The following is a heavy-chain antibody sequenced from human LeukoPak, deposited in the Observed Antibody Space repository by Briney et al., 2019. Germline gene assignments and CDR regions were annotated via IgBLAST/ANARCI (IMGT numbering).Heavy chain of an antibody. J-gene: IGHJ4*02. Sequence: GGSLRLSCAGCGFTFSSYCMHWVRQAPGKGLVWVSRINGDGSSTGYADSVKGRFTIFRDNAKNMLYLQMNSLRAEDTAVYYCARVTVSSSEVIFDYWGQGSLVTVSS. D-gene: IGHD1-20*01. CDR1: GFTFSSYC. CDR2: INGDGSST. CDR3: ARVTVSSSEVIFDY. V-gene: IGHV3-74*01.